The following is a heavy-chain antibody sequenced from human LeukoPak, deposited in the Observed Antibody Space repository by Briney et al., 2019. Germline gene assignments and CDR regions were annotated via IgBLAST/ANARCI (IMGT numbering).Heavy chain of an antibody. V-gene: IGHV3-23*01. Sequence: GGSLRLSCAASGFTFSVAWMSWVRQAPGKGLGWVSAISGSGGSTFHADSVKGRFTISRDNSKNTVYLQMSGLRAEDTALYYCAKAHCSPTSCSRIDYWGQGTLVTVSS. CDR3: AKAHCSPTSCSRIDY. J-gene: IGHJ4*02. D-gene: IGHD2-2*01. CDR1: GFTFSVAW. CDR2: ISGSGGST.